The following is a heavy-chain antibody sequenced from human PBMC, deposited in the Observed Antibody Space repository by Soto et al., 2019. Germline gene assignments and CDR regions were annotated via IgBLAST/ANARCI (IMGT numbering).Heavy chain of an antibody. CDR3: AKQGLPHHNWFDP. J-gene: IGHJ5*02. D-gene: IGHD2-15*01. CDR2: ISYDGSNK. Sequence: PGGSLRLSCAASGLTFSSYGIHWVRQAPGKGLEWVAVISYDGSNKYYADSVKGRFTISRDNSKNTLYLQVNSLRADDTAVYYCAKQGLPHHNWFDPWGQGTLVTVSS. CDR1: GLTFSSYG. V-gene: IGHV3-30*18.